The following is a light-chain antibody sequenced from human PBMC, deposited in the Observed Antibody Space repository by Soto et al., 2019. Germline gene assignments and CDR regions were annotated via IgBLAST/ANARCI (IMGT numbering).Light chain of an antibody. CDR1: SSDVGAYNY. J-gene: IGLJ1*01. Sequence: QSVLTQPASVSGSPGQSITISCTGTSSDVGAYNYVSWYQQHPGKAPKLMIYDVSNRPSGVSNRFSGSKSGNTASLTISGLQAEDEADYYCSSYTSSSSLYVFGTGTKVTDL. CDR3: SSYTSSSSLYV. V-gene: IGLV2-14*03. CDR2: DVS.